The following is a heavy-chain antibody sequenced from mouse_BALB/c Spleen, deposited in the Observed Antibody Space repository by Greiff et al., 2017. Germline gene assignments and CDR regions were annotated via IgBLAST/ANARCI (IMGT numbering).Heavy chain of an antibody. J-gene: IGHJ4*01. CDR3: AKSFTTATYYYAMDY. CDR1: GFTFSSYA. D-gene: IGHD1-2*01. V-gene: IGHV5-9-4*01. CDR2: ISSGGSYT. Sequence: EVKLMESGGGLVKPGGSLKLSCAASGFTFSSYAMSWVRQSPEKRLEWVAEISSGGSYTYYPDTVTGRFTISRDNAKNTLYLEMSSLRSEDTAMYYCAKSFTTATYYYAMDYWGQGTSVTVSS.